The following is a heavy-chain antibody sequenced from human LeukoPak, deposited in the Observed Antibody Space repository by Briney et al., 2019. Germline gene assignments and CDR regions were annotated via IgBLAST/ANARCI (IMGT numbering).Heavy chain of an antibody. V-gene: IGHV4-38-2*02. D-gene: IGHD3-22*01. Sequence: PSETLSLTCTVSGYSISSGYYWGWIRQPPGQGLEWIGSIYHSGSTYYNPSLKSRVTISVDTSKNQFSLKLSSVTAADTAVYYCARDGVVAINWFDPWGQGTLVTVSS. CDR2: IYHSGST. CDR3: ARDGVVAINWFDP. CDR1: GYSISSGYY. J-gene: IGHJ5*02.